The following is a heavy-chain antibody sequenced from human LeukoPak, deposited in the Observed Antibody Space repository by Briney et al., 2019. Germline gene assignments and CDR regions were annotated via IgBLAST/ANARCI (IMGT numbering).Heavy chain of an antibody. CDR2: ISISSSTI. V-gene: IGHV3-48*01. D-gene: IGHD6-13*01. CDR1: GFTFSSFG. CDR3: ARDPLSSSSFDL. J-gene: IGHJ4*02. Sequence: PGGSLRLSCAASGFTFSSFGMNWVRQAPGKGLEWVSYISISSSTIYYADSVKGRFTISRDNAKDSLYLQMNSLRAEDTAVYYCARDPLSSSSFDLWGQGTLVTVSS.